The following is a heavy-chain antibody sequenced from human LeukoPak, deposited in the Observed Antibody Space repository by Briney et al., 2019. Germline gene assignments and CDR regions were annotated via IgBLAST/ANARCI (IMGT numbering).Heavy chain of an antibody. Sequence: GGSLRLSCAASGFTLSSYSMNWVRQAPGKGLERVSYISSSSSTIYYADSVKGRFTISRDNAKNSLYLQMNSLRAEDTAVFYCAREMGFYGSGSYLDYWGQGTLVTVSS. CDR2: ISSSSSTI. V-gene: IGHV3-48*04. CDR1: GFTLSSYS. D-gene: IGHD3-10*01. J-gene: IGHJ4*02. CDR3: AREMGFYGSGSYLDY.